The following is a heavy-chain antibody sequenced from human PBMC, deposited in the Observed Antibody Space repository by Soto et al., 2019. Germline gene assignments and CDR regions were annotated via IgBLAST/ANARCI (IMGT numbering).Heavy chain of an antibody. Sequence: QVQLVESGGGVVQPGRSLRLSCAASGFTFSSYSMHWVRQAPGKGLEWVAVIWLDGSNKYYADSVKGRFTISRDNSKNTLYLQMNSLRAEDTAVYYCARGLWSFDYWGQGNLVTVSS. J-gene: IGHJ4*02. CDR2: IWLDGSNK. CDR3: ARGLWSFDY. CDR1: GFTFSSYS. V-gene: IGHV3-33*01. D-gene: IGHD5-18*01.